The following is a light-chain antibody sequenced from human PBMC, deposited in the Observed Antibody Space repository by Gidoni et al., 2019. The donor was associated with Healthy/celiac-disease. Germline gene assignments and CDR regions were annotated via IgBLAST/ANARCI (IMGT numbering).Light chain of an antibody. CDR1: QSISSW. CDR3: QQYNSYST. V-gene: IGKV1-5*03. J-gene: IGKJ1*01. Sequence: DIQMTQSPSTLSASVGDRVTITCRASQSISSWLAWYQQNPGKAPKLLIYKASSLESGVPSRFSCSGSGTEFTLTISSLQPDDFATYYCQQYNSYSTFGQGTKVEIK. CDR2: KAS.